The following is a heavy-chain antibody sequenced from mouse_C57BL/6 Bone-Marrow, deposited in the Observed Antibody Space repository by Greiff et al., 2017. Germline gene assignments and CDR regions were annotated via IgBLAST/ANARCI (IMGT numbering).Heavy chain of an antibody. CDR2: IHPNSGNT. V-gene: IGHV1-64*01. CDR3: AREERAY. Sequence: QVQLQQPGAELVKPGASVKLSCKASGYTFTSYWMHWVKQRPGQGLEWIGMIHPNSGNTNYNEKFKSKATLTVDKSSRTSYMQRSSLTSEDSAVYYCAREERAYWGQGTLVTVTA. CDR1: GYTFTSYW. J-gene: IGHJ3*01.